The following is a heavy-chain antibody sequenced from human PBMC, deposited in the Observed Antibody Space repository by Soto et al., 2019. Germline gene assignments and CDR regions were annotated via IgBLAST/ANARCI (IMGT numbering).Heavy chain of an antibody. D-gene: IGHD3-9*01. CDR1: GGTFSSYA. V-gene: IGHV1-69*12. CDR3: ARRLRYYAILTDSGGVDV. J-gene: IGHJ6*02. Sequence: QVQLVQSGAEVKKPGSSVKVSCKASGGTFSSYAISWVRQAPGQGLEWMGGIIPIFGTANYAQKFQGRVTITADESTSTAYMELSSLRSEDTAVYYCARRLRYYAILTDSGGVDVWGQGTTVTVSS. CDR2: IIPIFGTA.